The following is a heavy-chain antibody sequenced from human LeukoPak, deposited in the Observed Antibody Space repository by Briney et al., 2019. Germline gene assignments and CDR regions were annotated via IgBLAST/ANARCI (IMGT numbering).Heavy chain of an antibody. J-gene: IGHJ4*02. Sequence: PGGSLRLSCAASGFTFSSYSMNWVRQAPGKGLEWVSSISSSSSYIYYADSVKGRFTISRDNAKNSLYLQMNSLRAEDTAVYYCARADYGDYVEGGYFDYWGQGTLVTVSS. V-gene: IGHV3-21*01. D-gene: IGHD4-17*01. CDR1: GFTFSSYS. CDR3: ARADYGDYVEGGYFDY. CDR2: ISSSSSYI.